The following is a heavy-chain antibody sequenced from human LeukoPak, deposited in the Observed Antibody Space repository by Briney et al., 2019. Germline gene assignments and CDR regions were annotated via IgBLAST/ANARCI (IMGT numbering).Heavy chain of an antibody. CDR1: GFTFSSYA. J-gene: IGHJ4*02. D-gene: IGHD3-22*01. V-gene: IGHV3-30-3*01. Sequence: GGSLRLSCAASGFTFSSYAMHWVRQAPGKGLEWVAVISYDGSNKYYADSVKGRFTISRDNSKNTVYLQMNSLRAEDTAVYYCARGSYYDSPQAVDYWGQGTLVTVSS. CDR2: ISYDGSNK. CDR3: ARGSYYDSPQAVDY.